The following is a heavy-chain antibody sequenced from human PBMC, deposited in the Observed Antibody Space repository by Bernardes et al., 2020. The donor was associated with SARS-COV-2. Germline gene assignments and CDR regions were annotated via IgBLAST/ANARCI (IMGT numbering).Heavy chain of an antibody. Sequence: VGSLILSCAASGFTFRSYGMHWVRQAPGQGLEWVAVISYDGSNKYYADSVKGRFTISRDNSKNTLYLEINSLRAEDTALYYCTRGGDGSSYGKFEPWGQGTLVSVSS. D-gene: IGHD5-18*01. CDR1: GFTFRSYG. J-gene: IGHJ5*02. CDR3: TRGGDGSSYGKFEP. V-gene: IGHV3-30*03. CDR2: ISYDGSNK.